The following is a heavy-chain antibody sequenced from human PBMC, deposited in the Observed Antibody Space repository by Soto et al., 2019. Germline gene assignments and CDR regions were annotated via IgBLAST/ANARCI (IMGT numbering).Heavy chain of an antibody. J-gene: IGHJ5*02. D-gene: IGHD3-9*01. CDR2: ISGSGGST. Sequence: GGSLRLSCAASGFTFSSYAMSWVRQAPGKGLEWVSAISGSGGSTYYADSVKGRFTISRDNSKNTLYLQMNSLRAEDTAVYYCAKDLSTVDYDILTGYQQPNWFDPWGQGTLVTVS. V-gene: IGHV3-23*01. CDR1: GFTFSSYA. CDR3: AKDLSTVDYDILTGYQQPNWFDP.